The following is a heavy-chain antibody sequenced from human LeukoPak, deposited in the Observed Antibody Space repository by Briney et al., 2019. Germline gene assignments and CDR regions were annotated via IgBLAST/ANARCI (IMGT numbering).Heavy chain of an antibody. Sequence: ASVKVSCKASGYTFTSYGISWVRQAPGQGLEWMGWISAYNGNTNYAQKLQGRVTMTTDTSTSTAYMELRSLRSDDTAVYYCAGGSPPGSYYYYYYYMDVWGKGTTVTISS. CDR1: GYTFTSYG. CDR2: ISAYNGNT. V-gene: IGHV1-18*01. CDR3: AGGSPPGSYYYYYYYMDV. J-gene: IGHJ6*03. D-gene: IGHD3-10*01.